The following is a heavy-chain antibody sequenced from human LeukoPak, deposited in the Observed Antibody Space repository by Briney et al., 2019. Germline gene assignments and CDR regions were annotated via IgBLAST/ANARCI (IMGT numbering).Heavy chain of an antibody. J-gene: IGHJ4*02. CDR2: INPNSGGT. D-gene: IGHD3-22*01. Sequence: SVKVSCKASGYTFTGYYMHWVRPAPGQGLEWMGWINPNSGGTNYAQKFQGRVTMNRDTSISTAYMERSRLRSDGTAVYYCARDGAAYESSGYYRRLGYWGQGTLVTVSS. CDR1: GYTFTGYY. V-gene: IGHV1-2*02. CDR3: ARDGAAYESSGYYRRLGY.